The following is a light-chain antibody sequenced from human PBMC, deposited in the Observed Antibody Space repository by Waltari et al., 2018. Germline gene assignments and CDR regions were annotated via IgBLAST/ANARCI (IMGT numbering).Light chain of an antibody. J-gene: IGKJ4*01. Sequence: EIVMTQSPVTLSVSPGERATLSCRASQSVSSNLAWYQQKPGQAPSLLIYGASTRATGIPARFSGSGSGTEFTLTISSLQSEDFALYYCQQYKNWPPVTFGGGTKVEIK. CDR2: GAS. CDR1: QSVSSN. CDR3: QQYKNWPPVT. V-gene: IGKV3-15*01.